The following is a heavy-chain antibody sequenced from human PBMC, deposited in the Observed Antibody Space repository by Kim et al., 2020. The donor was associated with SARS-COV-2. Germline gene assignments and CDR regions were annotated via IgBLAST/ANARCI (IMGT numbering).Heavy chain of an antibody. CDR3: ARHGYDILTGYYHFFDY. V-gene: IGHV4-59*08. D-gene: IGHD3-9*01. Sequence: LKSRGTISVDTSKTQFSLKLSSVTAADTAVYYCARHGYDILTGYYHFFDYWGQGTLVTVSS. J-gene: IGHJ4*02.